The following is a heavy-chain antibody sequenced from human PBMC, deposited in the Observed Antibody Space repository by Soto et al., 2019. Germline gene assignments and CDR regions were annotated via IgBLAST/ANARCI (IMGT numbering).Heavy chain of an antibody. CDR3: GADRDSEWLST. Sequence: ASVKGSCKASGYTFSTYAFSWGRQAPGQGLGWMGCIIVYNGNTDYAQKLQGRVALTTDTSRITAYLEVRSQRYEATAAYYCGADRDSEWLSTSGQGTLVTVSS. D-gene: IGHD3-3*01. V-gene: IGHV1-18*01. CDR1: GYTFSTYA. J-gene: IGHJ5*02. CDR2: IIVYNGNT.